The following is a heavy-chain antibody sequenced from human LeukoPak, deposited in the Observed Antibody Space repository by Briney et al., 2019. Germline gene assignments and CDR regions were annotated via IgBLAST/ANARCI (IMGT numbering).Heavy chain of an antibody. CDR1: GGSISSYY. CDR3: ARDGMVRAQGWFDP. J-gene: IGHJ5*02. V-gene: IGHV4-59*01. Sequence: SETLSLTCTVSGGSISSYYWSWIRQPPGKGLEWIGYIYYSGSTNYNPSLKSRVTISVDTSKNQFSLKLSSVTAADTAVYYRARDGMVRAQGWFDPWGQGTLVTVSS. D-gene: IGHD3-10*01. CDR2: IYYSGST.